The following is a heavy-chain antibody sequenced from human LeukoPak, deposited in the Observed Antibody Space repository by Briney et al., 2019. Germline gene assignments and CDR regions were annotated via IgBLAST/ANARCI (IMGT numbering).Heavy chain of an antibody. D-gene: IGHD3-10*01. CDR2: INPNSGGT. Sequence: ASVKVSCKASGYTFTGYYMHWVRQAPGQGLEWMGWINPNSGGTNYAQKFQGRVTMTRDTSISTAYMELSRLRSDDTAVYYCARDRGITMVRGVVSNWFDPWGQGTLVTVSS. CDR3: ARDRGITMVRGVVSNWFDP. J-gene: IGHJ5*02. V-gene: IGHV1-2*02. CDR1: GYTFTGYY.